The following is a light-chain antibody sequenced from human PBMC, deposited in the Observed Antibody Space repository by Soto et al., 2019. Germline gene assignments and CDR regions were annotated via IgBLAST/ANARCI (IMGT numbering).Light chain of an antibody. Sequence: DIQMTQSPSTLSASVVYRVTITCRASQSISSWLAWYQQKPGKAPKLLIYDASSLESGVPSRFSGSGSGTEFTLTISSLQPDDFATYYCQQYNSYPLTFGGGTKVDIK. J-gene: IGKJ4*01. CDR2: DAS. V-gene: IGKV1-5*01. CDR3: QQYNSYPLT. CDR1: QSISSW.